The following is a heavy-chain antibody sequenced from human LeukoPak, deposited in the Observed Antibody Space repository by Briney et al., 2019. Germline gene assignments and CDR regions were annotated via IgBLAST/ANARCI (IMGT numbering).Heavy chain of an antibody. Sequence: ASVKVSCKASGYTFTSYYMHWVRQAPGQGLEWMGIINPSGGSTSYAQKFQGRVTMTRDTSTSTVFMELSSLRSEDTAVYYCARVRVRVGATEGAFDIWGQGTMVTVSS. CDR3: ARVRVRVGATEGAFDI. D-gene: IGHD1-26*01. J-gene: IGHJ3*02. CDR1: GYTFTSYY. V-gene: IGHV1-46*01. CDR2: INPSGGST.